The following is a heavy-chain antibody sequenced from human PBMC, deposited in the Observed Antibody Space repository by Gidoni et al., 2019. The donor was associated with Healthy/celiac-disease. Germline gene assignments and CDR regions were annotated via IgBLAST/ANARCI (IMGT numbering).Heavy chain of an antibody. V-gene: IGHV1-69*09. D-gene: IGHD6-6*01. CDR2: LIPILGIT. CDR3: ARDVPHDY. Sequence: QVQLVQSGAEVKKPGSSVKVSCNASGGTFTSGAINWVRQAPGQGLEWMGRLIPILGITDYARKFQGRATITADKSTNTAYMELSSLTSDDTAVYYCARDVPHDYWGQGTLVTVSS. CDR1: GGTFTSGA. J-gene: IGHJ4*02.